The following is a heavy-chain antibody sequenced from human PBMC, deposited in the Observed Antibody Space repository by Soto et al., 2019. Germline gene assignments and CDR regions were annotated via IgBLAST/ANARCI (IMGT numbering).Heavy chain of an antibody. CDR2: ISAYNGNT. CDR1: GYTFTSYG. CDR3: ARDRNSSGRELLLGIFGFDP. Sequence: ASVKVSCKASGYTFTSYGISWVRQAPGQGLEWMGWISAYNGNTNYAQKLQGRVTITRDTSASTAYMELSSLRSEDTAVYYCARDRNSSGRELLLGIFGFDPWGQGTLVTISS. J-gene: IGHJ5*02. D-gene: IGHD3-10*01. V-gene: IGHV1-18*01.